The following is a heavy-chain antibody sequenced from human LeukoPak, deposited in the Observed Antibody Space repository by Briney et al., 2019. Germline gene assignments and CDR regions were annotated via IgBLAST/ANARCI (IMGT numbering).Heavy chain of an antibody. CDR3: ARDAAVQQLDYYYYYMDV. J-gene: IGHJ6*03. CDR1: GFTVSSNY. Sequence: PGGSLRLSCAASGFTVSSNYMSWVRQAPGKGLEWVSLIYSGGSTFYADSVKGRFTISRDNSKNTLYLQMNSLRAEDTAVYYCARDAAVQQLDYYYYYMDVWGKGTTVTVSS. D-gene: IGHD6-13*01. V-gene: IGHV3-53*01. CDR2: IYSGGST.